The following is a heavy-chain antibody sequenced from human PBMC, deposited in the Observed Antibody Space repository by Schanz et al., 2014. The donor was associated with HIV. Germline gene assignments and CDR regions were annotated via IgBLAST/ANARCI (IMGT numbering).Heavy chain of an antibody. J-gene: IGHJ4*02. Sequence: QVQLVQSGAEVKKPGSSVKVSCKASGGTFSNYAINWVRQAPGQGLEWMGWMNPNRGNAGFAQNFQGRVTLTRDTSITTAYMELTTLRSDDTALYYCAIPSSGWSTFDYWGQGTLVTVSS. CDR3: AIPSSGWSTFDY. CDR2: MNPNRGNA. V-gene: IGHV1-8*02. CDR1: GGTFSNYA. D-gene: IGHD6-19*01.